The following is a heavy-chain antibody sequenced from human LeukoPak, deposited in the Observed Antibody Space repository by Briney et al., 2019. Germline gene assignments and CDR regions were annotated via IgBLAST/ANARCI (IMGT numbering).Heavy chain of an antibody. CDR2: IRYDGSNK. V-gene: IGHV3-30*02. CDR3: AKDKSDYGDYSYMDV. J-gene: IGHJ6*03. D-gene: IGHD4-17*01. Sequence: GGSLRLSCAASGFTFSSYGMHWVCQAPGKGLDWVAFIRYDGSNKYCADSVKGRFTVSRDNSKNTLYLQMNSLRAEDTAVYYCAKDKSDYGDYSYMDVWGKGTTVTVSS. CDR1: GFTFSSYG.